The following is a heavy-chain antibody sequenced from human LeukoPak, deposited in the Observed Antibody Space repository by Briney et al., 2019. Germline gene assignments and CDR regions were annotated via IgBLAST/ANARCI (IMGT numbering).Heavy chain of an antibody. CDR1: GFTFSSYA. J-gene: IGHJ3*02. Sequence: GGSLRLSCAASGFTFSSYAMHWVRQAPGKGLEYVSAISSNGGSTYYANSVKGRFTISRDNSKNTLYLQMGSLRAEDMAVYYCARAEVVWFGELLSTPTKDAFDIWGQGTMVTVSS. CDR3: ARAEVVWFGELLSTPTKDAFDI. V-gene: IGHV3-64*01. CDR2: ISSNGGST. D-gene: IGHD3-10*01.